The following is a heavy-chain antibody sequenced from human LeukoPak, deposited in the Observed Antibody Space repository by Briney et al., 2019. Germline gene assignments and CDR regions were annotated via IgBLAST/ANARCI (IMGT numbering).Heavy chain of an antibody. J-gene: IGHJ6*02. Sequence: ASVKVSCKASGYTFTNYYMHWVRQAPGQGLEWMGIVNPSGGSTTYAQKFQGRVTMTRNTSISTAYMELSSLRSEDTAVYYCAREYSSSSKQLYYYYGMDVWGQGTTVTVSS. CDR3: AREYSSSSKQLYYYYGMDV. CDR1: GYTFTNYY. CDR2: VNPSGGST. D-gene: IGHD6-6*01. V-gene: IGHV1-46*01.